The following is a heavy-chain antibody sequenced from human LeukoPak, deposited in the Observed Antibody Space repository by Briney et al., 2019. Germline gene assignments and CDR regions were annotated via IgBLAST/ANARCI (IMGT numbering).Heavy chain of an antibody. V-gene: IGHV4-59*11. CDR2: IYYSGPT. Sequence: SETLSLTCAVSGASIKSHYWSWIRQPPGKGLEWIGYIYYSGPTNYNPSLKSRVTISADTSKNRFSLRLSAVTAADTAVYFCGRYYYDAGYFDYWGQGILVTVSS. CDR3: GRYYYDAGYFDY. J-gene: IGHJ4*02. CDR1: GASIKSHY. D-gene: IGHD3-22*01.